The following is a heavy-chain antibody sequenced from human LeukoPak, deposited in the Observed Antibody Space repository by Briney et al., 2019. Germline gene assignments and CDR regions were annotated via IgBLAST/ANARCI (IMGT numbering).Heavy chain of an antibody. CDR2: INAGNGNT. D-gene: IGHD3-22*01. Sequence: ASVKVSCTASGYTFTSYAMHWVRQAPGQRLEWMGWINAGNGNTKYSQKFQGRVRITRDTYATTDYMELRRMRSEDTAVYYCARAHYDSSGYSFDYWGQGTLVTVSS. V-gene: IGHV1-3*01. CDR1: GYTFTSYA. CDR3: ARAHYDSSGYSFDY. J-gene: IGHJ4*02.